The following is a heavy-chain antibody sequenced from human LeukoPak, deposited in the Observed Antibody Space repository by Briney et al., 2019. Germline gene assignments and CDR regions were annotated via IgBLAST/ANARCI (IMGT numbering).Heavy chain of an antibody. J-gene: IGHJ3*02. CDR3: ARGHRYDSSGYLPHDAFDI. D-gene: IGHD3-22*01. CDR2: IIPIFGTA. Sequence: GASVKVSCKASGGTFSSYAISWVRQAPGQGLEWMGGIIPIFGTANYAQKFQGRVTITADESTSTAYMELSSLRSEDTAVYYCARGHRYDSSGYLPHDAFDIWGQGTMVTVSS. V-gene: IGHV1-69*13. CDR1: GGTFSSYA.